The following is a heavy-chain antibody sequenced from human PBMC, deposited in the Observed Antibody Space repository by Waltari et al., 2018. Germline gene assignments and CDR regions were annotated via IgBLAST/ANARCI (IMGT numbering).Heavy chain of an antibody. D-gene: IGHD2-21*02. V-gene: IGHV1-69*05. CDR2: IIPIFGTA. Sequence: QVQLVQSGAEVKKPGSSVKVSCKASGGTFSSYAISWVRQAPGQGLEWMGGIIPIFGTANYAQKFQGRVTITTDESTSTAYMELSSLRSEDTAVYYCARAGGHYGGNSGLMDYYYYGMDVWGQGTTVTVSS. CDR1: GGTFSSYA. CDR3: ARAGGHYGGNSGLMDYYYYGMDV. J-gene: IGHJ6*02.